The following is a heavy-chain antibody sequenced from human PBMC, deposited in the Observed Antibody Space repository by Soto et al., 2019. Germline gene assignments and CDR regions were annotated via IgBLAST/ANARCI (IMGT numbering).Heavy chain of an antibody. V-gene: IGHV5-51*01. CDR2: IYPGDSDT. D-gene: IGHD2-21*01. J-gene: IGHJ6*03. CDR3: ARGVRDYYYYYYMDV. Sequence: GESLKISCKGSGYSFTSYWIGWVRQMPGKGLEWMGIIYPGDSDTRYSPSFQGQVTISADKSISTAYLQWSSLKASDTAMYYCARGVRDYYYYYYMDVWGKGTTVTVSS. CDR1: GYSFTSYW.